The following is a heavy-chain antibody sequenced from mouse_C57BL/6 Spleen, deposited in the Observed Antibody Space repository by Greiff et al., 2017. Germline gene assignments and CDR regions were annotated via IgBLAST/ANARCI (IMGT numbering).Heavy chain of an antibody. CDR2: IDPNSGGT. J-gene: IGHJ1*03. CDR1: GYTFTSYW. CDR3: AREGITTVVDWYFDV. V-gene: IGHV1-72*01. Sequence: VQLQQPGAELVKPGASVKLSCKASGYTFTSYWMHWVKQRPGRGLEWIGRIDPNSGGTKYNEKFKSKATLTVDKPSSTAYMQLSSLTSEDSAVYYGAREGITTVVDWYFDVWGTGTTVTVSS. D-gene: IGHD1-1*01.